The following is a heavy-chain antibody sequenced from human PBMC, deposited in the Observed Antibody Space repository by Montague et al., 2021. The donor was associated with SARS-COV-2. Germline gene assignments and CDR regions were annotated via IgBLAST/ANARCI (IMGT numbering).Heavy chain of an antibody. V-gene: IGHV4-59*01. CDR3: AREDRWNWFDP. J-gene: IGHJ5*02. Sequence: SETLSLTCTVSGGSINSDYWSWIRQPPGKGLEWIGYIYYRGSANYNPSLKSRVTISIDTSKNQFSLKLLSVTAADTAVYYCAREDRWNWFDPWGQGILVTVSS. D-gene: IGHD5-24*01. CDR2: IYYRGSA. CDR1: GGSINSDY.